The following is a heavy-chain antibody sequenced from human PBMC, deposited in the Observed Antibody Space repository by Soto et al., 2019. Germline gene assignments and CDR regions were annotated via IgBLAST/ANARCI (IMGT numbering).Heavy chain of an antibody. CDR1: GFAFSSRA. CDR2: ISSNGDNT. D-gene: IGHD2-2*01. Sequence: GGSLRLSCAASGFAFSSRATHWVRQAPGKGLEYVSSISSNGDNTYYADSVKGRFTISRDNSKNTLYLQMSSLRPEDTAVYYCVKDTYCSIIGCYVAFDFWGQGTLVTVSS. CDR3: VKDTYCSIIGCYVAFDF. J-gene: IGHJ4*02. V-gene: IGHV3-64D*08.